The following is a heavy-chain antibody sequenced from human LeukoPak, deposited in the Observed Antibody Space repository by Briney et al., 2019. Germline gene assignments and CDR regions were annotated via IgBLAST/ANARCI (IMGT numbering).Heavy chain of an antibody. D-gene: IGHD3-10*01. V-gene: IGHV3-23*01. J-gene: IGHJ6*02. CDR1: GFTFSSHA. CDR2: ISGSGGST. CDR3: ARDDGIWFGELYRYYYGMDV. Sequence: GGSLRLSCAASGFTFSSHAMSWVRQAPGKGLEWVSAISGSGGSTYYADSVKGRFTISRDNSKNTLYLQMNSLRAEDTAVYYCARDDGIWFGELYRYYYGMDVWGQGTTVTVSS.